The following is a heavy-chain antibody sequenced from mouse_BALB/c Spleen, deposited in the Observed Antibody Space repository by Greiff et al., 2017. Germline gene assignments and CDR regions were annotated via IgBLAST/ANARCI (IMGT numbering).Heavy chain of an antibody. CDR2: ISYSGST. V-gene: IGHV3-2*02. CDR3: ARTFYWGYAMDY. J-gene: IGHJ4*01. CDR1: GYSITSDYA. Sequence: EVQLQESGPGLVKPSQSLSLTCTVTGYSITSDYAWNWIRQFPGNKLEWMGYISYSGSTSYNPSLKSRISITRDTSKNQFFLQLNSVTTEDTATYYCARTFYWGYAMDYWGQGTSVTVSS. D-gene: IGHD4-1*01.